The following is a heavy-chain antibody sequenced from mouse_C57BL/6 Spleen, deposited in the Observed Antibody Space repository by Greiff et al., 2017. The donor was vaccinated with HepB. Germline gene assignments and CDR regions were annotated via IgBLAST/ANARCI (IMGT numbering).Heavy chain of an antibody. D-gene: IGHD1-1*01. V-gene: IGHV3-6*01. J-gene: IGHJ1*03. CDR3: ARDPYYYGSRGHFDV. CDR1: GYSITSGYY. CDR2: ISYDGSN. Sequence: EVQLVESGPGLVKPSQSLSLTCSVTGYSITSGYYWNWIRHFPGNKLEWMGYISYDGSNNYNPSLKNRISITRDTSKNQFFLKLNSVTTEDTATYYCARDPYYYGSRGHFDVWGTGTTVTVSS.